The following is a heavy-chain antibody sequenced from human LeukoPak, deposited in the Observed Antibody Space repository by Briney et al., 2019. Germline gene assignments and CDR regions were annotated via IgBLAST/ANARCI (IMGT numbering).Heavy chain of an antibody. D-gene: IGHD3-3*01. CDR2: IYTSGST. J-gene: IGHJ6*03. CDR1: GGSISSYY. V-gene: IGHV4-4*07. CDR3: ARDLLRLEPGDYYYYYMDV. Sequence: PSETLSLTCTVSGGSISSYYWSWIRQPAGKGLEWIGRIYTSGSTNYNPSLKSRVTMSVDTSKNQFSLKLSSVTAADTAVYYCARDLLRLEPGDYYYYYMDVWGKGTTVTVSS.